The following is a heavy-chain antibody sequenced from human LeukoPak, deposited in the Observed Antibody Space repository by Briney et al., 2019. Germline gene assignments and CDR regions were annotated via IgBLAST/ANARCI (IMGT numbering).Heavy chain of an antibody. V-gene: IGHV1-18*01. CDR2: ISAYSGNT. D-gene: IGHD3-3*01. CDR1: GYTFTSYG. Sequence: ASVKASCKASGYTFTSYGISWVRQAPGQGLEWMGWISAYSGNTNYAQKLQGRVTMTTDTSTSTAYMELRSLRSDDTAVYYCARDPGRYDFWSGYSTTYYYYYGMDVGGQGTTVTVSS. CDR3: ARDPGRYDFWSGYSTTYYYYYGMDV. J-gene: IGHJ6*02.